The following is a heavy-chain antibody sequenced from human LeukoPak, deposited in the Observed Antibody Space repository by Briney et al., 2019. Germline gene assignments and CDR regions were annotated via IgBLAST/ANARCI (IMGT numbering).Heavy chain of an antibody. CDR2: ISHSGST. Sequence: SETLSLTCAVYGGSFSGYYWSWIRQPPGKGLEWIGEISHSGSTNYNPSLKSRVTISVDTSKNQFSPKLSSVTAADTAVYYCAQTPGGGYYYGRDYWGQGTLVTVSS. V-gene: IGHV4-34*01. J-gene: IGHJ4*02. D-gene: IGHD3-22*01. CDR3: AQTPGGGYYYGRDY. CDR1: GGSFSGYY.